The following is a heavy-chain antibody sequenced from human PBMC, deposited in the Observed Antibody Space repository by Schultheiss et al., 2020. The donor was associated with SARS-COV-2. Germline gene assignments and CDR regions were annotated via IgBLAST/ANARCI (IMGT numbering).Heavy chain of an antibody. J-gene: IGHJ6*03. V-gene: IGHV1-2*04. CDR3: ARGPEVLPAAIFGFSGLYYYYYMDV. CDR2: INPNSGGT. CDR1: GYTFTGYY. Sequence: ASVKVSCKASGYTFTGYYMHWVRQAPGQGLEWMGWINPNSGGTNYAQKFQGWVTMTRDTSISTAYMELSRLRSDDTAVYYCARGPEVLPAAIFGFSGLYYYYYMDVWGKGTTVTVSS. D-gene: IGHD2-2*01.